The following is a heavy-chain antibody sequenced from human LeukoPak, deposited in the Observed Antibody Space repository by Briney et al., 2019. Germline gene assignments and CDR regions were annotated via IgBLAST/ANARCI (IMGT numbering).Heavy chain of an antibody. D-gene: IGHD3-22*01. Sequence: GGSLRLSCAASGFTFSSYAMSWVRQAPGKGLEWVSAISGSGGSTYYADSVKGRFTISRDNSKNTLYLQMNSLRAEDTAVYYCAKGMYYYDSSGYYLFDYWGREPWSPSPQ. CDR1: GFTFSSYA. J-gene: IGHJ4*02. CDR2: ISGSGGST. V-gene: IGHV3-23*01. CDR3: AKGMYYYDSSGYYLFDY.